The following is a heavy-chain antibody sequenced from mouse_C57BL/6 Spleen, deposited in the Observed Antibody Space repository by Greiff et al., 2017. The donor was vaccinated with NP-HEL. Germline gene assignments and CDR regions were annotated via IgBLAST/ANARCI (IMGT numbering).Heavy chain of an antibody. CDR2: INPYNGGT. D-gene: IGHD1-1*01. CDR1: GYTFTDYY. V-gene: IGHV1-19*01. Sequence: EVQLQQSGPVLVKPGASVKMSCKASGYTFTDYYMNWVKQSHGKSLEWIGVINPYNGGTSYNQKFKGKATLTVDKSSSTAYMELNSLTSEDSAVYYCARGMGSSYPFYAMDYWGQGTSVTVSS. CDR3: ARGMGSSYPFYAMDY. J-gene: IGHJ4*01.